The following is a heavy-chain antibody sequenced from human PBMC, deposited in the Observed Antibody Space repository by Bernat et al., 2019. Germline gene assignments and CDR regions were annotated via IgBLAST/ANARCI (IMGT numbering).Heavy chain of an antibody. Sequence: QVQLVESGGGVVQPGRSLRLSCAASGFTFSSYGMHWVRQAPGKGLEWVAVISNDGRNKYYADSVKDRLTISRDNSQNTLYLQMNSLRVEDTAVYYCAKDGYGGNFDYWGQGTLVTVSS. CDR2: ISNDGRNK. CDR3: AKDGYGGNFDY. J-gene: IGHJ4*02. V-gene: IGHV3-30*18. D-gene: IGHD4-23*01. CDR1: GFTFSSYG.